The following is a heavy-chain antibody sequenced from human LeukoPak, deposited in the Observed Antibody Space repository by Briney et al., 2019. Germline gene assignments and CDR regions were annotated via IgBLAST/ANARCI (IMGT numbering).Heavy chain of an antibody. J-gene: IGHJ4*02. D-gene: IGHD5-18*01. CDR2: ISGNGGST. CDR3: AKDLRPGYSYGQYFDY. Sequence: GGSLRLSCAASGFTFSSYAMSWVRQAPGKGLEWVSVISGNGGSTYYADSVKGRLIISRDNSKNMLYLQMNSLRAEDTAVYYCAKDLRPGYSYGQYFDYWGQGILVTVSS. V-gene: IGHV3-23*01. CDR1: GFTFSSYA.